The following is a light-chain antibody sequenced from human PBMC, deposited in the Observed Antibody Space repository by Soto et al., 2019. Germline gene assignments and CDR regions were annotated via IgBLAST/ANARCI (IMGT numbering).Light chain of an antibody. J-gene: IGKJ3*01. Sequence: DIPMTQSPSSLSASVGDRVTINCRASQTISSYLNWYQQKPGKAPKLLIYGASALQSGVPSRFSGSGSGPDFTLTIRSLQPDDFATYCCQQSYNLPRTFGPGTKVDIK. V-gene: IGKV1-39*01. CDR1: QTISSY. CDR3: QQSYNLPRT. CDR2: GAS.